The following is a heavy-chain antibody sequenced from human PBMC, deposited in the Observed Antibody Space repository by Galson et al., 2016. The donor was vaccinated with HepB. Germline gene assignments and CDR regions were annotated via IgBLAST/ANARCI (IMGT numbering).Heavy chain of an antibody. J-gene: IGHJ4*02. CDR1: GDSVSSNSGA. D-gene: IGHD1-1*01. Sequence: CAISGDSVSSNSGAWNWIRQSPSRGLEWLGRTYYRSKYYNDYAVSVKSRITINPDTSKNQFSLQLNSVTPEDTALYYCARAGGLNENFYFDYWGQGTLVTVSS. CDR3: ARAGGLNENFYFDY. V-gene: IGHV6-1*01. CDR2: TYYRSKYYN.